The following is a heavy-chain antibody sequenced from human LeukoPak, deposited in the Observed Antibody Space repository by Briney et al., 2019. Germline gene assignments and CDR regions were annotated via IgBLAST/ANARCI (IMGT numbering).Heavy chain of an antibody. CDR1: GYSFTSYW. D-gene: IGHD4-17*01. V-gene: IGHV5-51*01. CDR3: ATTPNDYGDYAGESDAFDI. CDR2: IYPGDSDT. J-gene: IGHJ3*02. Sequence: HGESLKISCKGSGYSFTSYWIGWVRQMPGKGLEWMGIIYPGDSDTRYSPSFQGLVTISADKSISTAYLRWSSLKASDTAMYYCATTPNDYGDYAGESDAFDIWGQGTMVTVSS.